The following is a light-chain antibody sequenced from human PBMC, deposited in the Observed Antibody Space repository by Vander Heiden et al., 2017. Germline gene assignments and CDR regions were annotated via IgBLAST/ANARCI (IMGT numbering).Light chain of an antibody. V-gene: IGLV3-25*03. CDR3: HSAASSGTVV. CDR2: NVS. Sequence: SQMASTTCTGDALPKHYAYWYQQHPGQAPVLVIYNVSERPSGIPERFSGSSSGTTATLTISGLQAEDEADYYCHSAASSGTVVFGGGTKLTVL. CDR1: ALPKHY. J-gene: IGLJ2*01.